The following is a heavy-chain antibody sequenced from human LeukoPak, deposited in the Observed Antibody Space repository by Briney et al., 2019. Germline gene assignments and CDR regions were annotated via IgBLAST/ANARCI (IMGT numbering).Heavy chain of an antibody. CDR1: GFTFSSYS. CDR2: ISSSSSYI. Sequence: GGSLRLSCAASGFTFSSYSMNWVRQAPGKGLEWVSSISSSSSYIYYADSVKGRFTISRDNAKNSLYLQMNSLRAEDTAVYYCAGCLSTSCYHDAFDIWGQGTMVTVSS. V-gene: IGHV3-21*01. D-gene: IGHD2-2*01. J-gene: IGHJ3*02. CDR3: AGCLSTSCYHDAFDI.